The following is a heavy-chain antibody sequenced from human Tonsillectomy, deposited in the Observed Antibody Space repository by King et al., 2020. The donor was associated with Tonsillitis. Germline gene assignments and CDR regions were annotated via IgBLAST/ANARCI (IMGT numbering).Heavy chain of an antibody. J-gene: IGHJ4*02. CDR3: ARGFLIYYYDSGGYYFDY. CDR2: IYDSGST. V-gene: IGHV4-59*01. CDR1: GGSISSYY. Sequence: QLQESGPGLVKPSETLSLTCTVSGGSISSYYWSWIRQPPGKGLEWIGYIYDSGSTNYNPSLKSRVTISLDTSKNQFSLKLSSVTATDTAVYYCARGFLIYYYDSGGYYFDYWGQGTLVTVSS. D-gene: IGHD3-22*01.